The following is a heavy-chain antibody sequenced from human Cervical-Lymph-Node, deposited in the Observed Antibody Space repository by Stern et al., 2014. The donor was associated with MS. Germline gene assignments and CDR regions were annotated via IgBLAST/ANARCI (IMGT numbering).Heavy chain of an antibody. Sequence: QVQLVESGPGLVKPSETLSLTCTVSGGSITNYYWSWIRQPPGKGLEWIGYIYYSGSTNYNPSLKSRVTISVDTSKNQFSLKLSSVTAADTAVYYCARDKGMFSLWGQGTLVTVSS. J-gene: IGHJ4*01. D-gene: IGHD3-10*02. CDR1: GGSITNYY. CDR3: ARDKGMFSL. V-gene: IGHV4-59*01. CDR2: IYYSGST.